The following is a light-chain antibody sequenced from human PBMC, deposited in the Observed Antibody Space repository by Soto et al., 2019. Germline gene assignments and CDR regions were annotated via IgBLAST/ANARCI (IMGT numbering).Light chain of an antibody. Sequence: QSVLTQPPSVSGAPGQRVTISCTGSNPNIGAGYGVHWYQHLPGTAPKLLIYHDTNRPSGVPDRFSGSRSGASASLAITGLQAEDEADYYCQSYDTSLSAAVFGGGTKLTVL. CDR3: QSYDTSLSAAV. V-gene: IGLV1-40*01. CDR1: NPNIGAGYG. J-gene: IGLJ2*01. CDR2: HDT.